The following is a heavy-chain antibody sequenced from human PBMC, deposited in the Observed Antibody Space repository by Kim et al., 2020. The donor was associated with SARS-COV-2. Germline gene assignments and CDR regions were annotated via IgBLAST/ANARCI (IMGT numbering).Heavy chain of an antibody. CDR1: GFTFSSYA. Sequence: GGSLRLSCAASGFTFSSYAMSWVRQAPGKGLEWVSAISGSGGSTYYADSVKGRFTISRDNSKNTLYLQMNSLRAEDTAVYYCAKDIVVVPAAGDDYYYYYGRDVWGQGTTVTVSS. D-gene: IGHD2-2*01. CDR2: ISGSGGST. J-gene: IGHJ6*02. V-gene: IGHV3-23*01. CDR3: AKDIVVVPAAGDDYYYYYGRDV.